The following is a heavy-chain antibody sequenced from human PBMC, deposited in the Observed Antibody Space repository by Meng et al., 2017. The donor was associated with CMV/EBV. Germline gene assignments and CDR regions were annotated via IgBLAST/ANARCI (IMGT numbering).Heavy chain of an antibody. D-gene: IGHD3-10*01. CDR3: ARESMVRGED. V-gene: IGHV4-34*01. CDR2: INHSGST. CDR1: GGSFSGYY. Sequence: QVQLQHWGAGPLQPSETLSLTCAVYGGSFSGYYCSWIRQPAGKGLECIGEINHSGSTNYNPSLKSRVTISVDTSKNQFSLKLSSVTAADTAVYYCARESMVRGEDWGQGTLVTVSS. J-gene: IGHJ4*02.